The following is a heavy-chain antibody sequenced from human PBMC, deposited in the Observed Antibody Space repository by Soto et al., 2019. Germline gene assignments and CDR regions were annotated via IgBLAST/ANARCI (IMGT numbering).Heavy chain of an antibody. CDR3: ARDGSYYYDSSGYQPNWYFDL. CDR2: INPSGGST. Sequence: QVQLVQSGAEVKKPGASVKVSCKASGYTFTSYYMHWVRQAPGQGLEWMGIINPSGGSTSYAQKFQGRVTMTRDTSTSTVYMELSSLRSEDTAVYYCARDGSYYYDSSGYQPNWYFDLWGRGTLVTVSS. J-gene: IGHJ2*01. V-gene: IGHV1-46*03. D-gene: IGHD3-22*01. CDR1: GYTFTSYY.